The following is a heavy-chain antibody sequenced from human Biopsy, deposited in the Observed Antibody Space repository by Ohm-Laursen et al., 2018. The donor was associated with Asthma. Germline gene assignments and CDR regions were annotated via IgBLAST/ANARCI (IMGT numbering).Heavy chain of an antibody. V-gene: IGHV3-23*01. CDR3: AKESRRDGYSRMNYYFDY. J-gene: IGHJ4*02. Sequence: LSLTCAVYGGLFSGYYWSWARQARGKGLVWVSAISGSGGSTYYADSVKGRFTISRDNSKNTLYLQMNSLRAEDTAVYYCAKESRRDGYSRMNYYFDYWGQGTLVTVSS. D-gene: IGHD5-24*01. CDR1: GGLFSGYY. CDR2: ISGSGGST.